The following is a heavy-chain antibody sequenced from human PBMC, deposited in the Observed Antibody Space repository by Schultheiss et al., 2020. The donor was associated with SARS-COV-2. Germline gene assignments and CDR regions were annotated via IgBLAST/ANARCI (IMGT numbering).Heavy chain of an antibody. J-gene: IGHJ6*04. V-gene: IGHV3-49*03. Sequence: GESLKISCTASGFTFGDYAMSWFRQAPGKGLEWVGFIRSKAYGGTTEYAASVKGRFTISRDDSKSTAYLQMNSLRIEDTAVYYCTRDAFPDGYNTPYYYYRMIDRGTGTEVTIST. CDR3: TRDAFPDGYNTPYYYYRMID. D-gene: IGHD5-24*01. CDR1: GFTFGDYA. CDR2: IRSKAYGGTT.